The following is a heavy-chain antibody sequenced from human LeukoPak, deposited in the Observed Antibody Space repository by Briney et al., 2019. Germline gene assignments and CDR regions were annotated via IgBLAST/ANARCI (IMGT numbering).Heavy chain of an antibody. D-gene: IGHD1-1*01. V-gene: IGHV3-7*05. J-gene: IGHJ4*02. CDR1: GFPFSTYW. CDR2: IKHDGSEK. CDR3: ARDLNDWNDETLDY. Sequence: PGGSLRLSCTASGFPFSTYWMRWVRQAPGKGLEGVANIKHDGSEKHYVDSVKGRFTISRDNAQNSLYLQMNSLRAEDTAMYYCARDLNDWNDETLDYWGQGTLVTVSS.